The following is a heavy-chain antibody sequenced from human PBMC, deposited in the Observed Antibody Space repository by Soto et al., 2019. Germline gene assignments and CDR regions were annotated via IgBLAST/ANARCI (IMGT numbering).Heavy chain of an antibody. D-gene: IGHD4-17*01. V-gene: IGHV3-48*02. CDR1: GFTFSSYS. Sequence: EVPLVESGGGLVQPGGSLRLSCAASGFTFSSYSMNWVRQAPGKGLEWVSYISSSSSTIYYADSVKGRFTISRDNAKTSLYLQMNSLRDEDTAVYYCASEYDYGDLNYYYYGMDVWGQGTTVTVSS. J-gene: IGHJ6*02. CDR3: ASEYDYGDLNYYYYGMDV. CDR2: ISSSSSTI.